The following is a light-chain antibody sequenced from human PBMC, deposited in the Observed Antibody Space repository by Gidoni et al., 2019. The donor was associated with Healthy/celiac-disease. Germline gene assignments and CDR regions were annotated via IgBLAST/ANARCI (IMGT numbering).Light chain of an antibody. Sequence: IVLPQSPDSLAVSLGARATSNCKSSQSVLYSSNNKNYLAWYQQKPGQPPKLLIYWASTRESGVPDRFSGSGSGTDFTRTISSLQAEDVAVYYCQQYYSTPVTFGQXTRLEIK. J-gene: IGKJ5*01. V-gene: IGKV4-1*01. CDR1: QSVLYSSNNKNY. CDR3: QQYYSTPVT. CDR2: WAS.